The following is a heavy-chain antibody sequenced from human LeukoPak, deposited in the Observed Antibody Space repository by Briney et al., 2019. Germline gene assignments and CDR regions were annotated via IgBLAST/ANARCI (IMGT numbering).Heavy chain of an antibody. D-gene: IGHD3-22*01. J-gene: IGHJ3*02. Sequence: GGSLRLSCAASGFTFSDYYMSWIRQAPGKGLEWVSYISSSGSTIYYADSVKGRFAISRDNAKNSLYLQMNSLRAEDTAVYYCASYYYDSSGYYIAGVAAFDIWGQGTMVTVSS. V-gene: IGHV3-11*01. CDR2: ISSSGSTI. CDR3: ASYYYDSSGYYIAGVAAFDI. CDR1: GFTFSDYY.